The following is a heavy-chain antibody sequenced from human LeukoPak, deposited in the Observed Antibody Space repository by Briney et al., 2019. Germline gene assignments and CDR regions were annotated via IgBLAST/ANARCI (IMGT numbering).Heavy chain of an antibody. CDR1: GFTFSSYW. Sequence: PGGSLRLSCAASGFTFSSYWMTWVRQAPGKGLEWVANIKPDGSGKSYVDSVKSRFTISRDNAKKSLYLEMNSLRAEDTAVYYCASPLLESGGNIHFGLWGRGTLVTVSS. J-gene: IGHJ2*01. V-gene: IGHV3-7*05. D-gene: IGHD4-23*01. CDR2: IKPDGSGK. CDR3: ASPLLESGGNIHFGL.